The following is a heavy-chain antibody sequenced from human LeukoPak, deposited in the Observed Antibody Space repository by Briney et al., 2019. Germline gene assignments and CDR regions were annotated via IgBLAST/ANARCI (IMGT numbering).Heavy chain of an antibody. Sequence: PSETLSLTCTVSGGSISSYYWSWIRQPPGKGLEWIGYIYYSGSTNYNPSLKSRVTISVDTSKNQFSLKLSSVTAADTAVYYCARDQPQLLWFGELSWWFDPWGQGTLVTVSS. CDR1: GGSISSYY. V-gene: IGHV4-59*01. J-gene: IGHJ5*02. CDR2: IYYSGST. CDR3: ARDQPQLLWFGELSWWFDP. D-gene: IGHD3-10*01.